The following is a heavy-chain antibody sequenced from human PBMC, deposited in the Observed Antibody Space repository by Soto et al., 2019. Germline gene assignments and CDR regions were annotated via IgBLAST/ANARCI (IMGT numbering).Heavy chain of an antibody. D-gene: IGHD4-17*01. CDR2: IYYSGST. CDR3: ARQHTYSLTTERTIFDY. V-gene: IGHV4-39*01. Sequence: PSKTLSLTSTVSGGSISSSSYYWGWIRQPPGKGLEWIGSIYYSGSTYYNPSLKSRVTISVDTSKNQFSLKLSSVTAADTAVYYCARQHTYSLTTERTIFDYWGQGSLVTVSS. CDR1: GGSISSSSYY. J-gene: IGHJ4*02.